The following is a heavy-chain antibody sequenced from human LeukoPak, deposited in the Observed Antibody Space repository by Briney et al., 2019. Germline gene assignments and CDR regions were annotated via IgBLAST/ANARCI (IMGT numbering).Heavy chain of an antibody. CDR3: AKDAFWSGYYSSNYYYMDV. J-gene: IGHJ6*03. Sequence: HPGGSLRLSCAASGFTFSSYGMHWVRQAPGKGLEWVAFIRYDGSNKYYADSVKGRFTISRDNSKNTLYLQMNRLRAEDTAVYYCAKDAFWSGYYSSNYYYMDVWGKGTTVTVSS. CDR2: IRYDGSNK. V-gene: IGHV3-30*02. D-gene: IGHD3-3*01. CDR1: GFTFSSYG.